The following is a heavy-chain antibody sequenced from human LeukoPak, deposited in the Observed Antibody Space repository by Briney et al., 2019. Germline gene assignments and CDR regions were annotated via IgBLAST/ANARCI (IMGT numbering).Heavy chain of an antibody. CDR1: GYSFTSYW. CDR3: ARQRVTDYYDSSGYYIHDAFDI. J-gene: IGHJ3*02. Sequence: GESLKISCKGSGYSFTSYWIGWVRQMPGKGLEWMGIIYPGDSDTRYSPSFQGQVTISADKSISTAYLQWSSLKASDTAMYYCARQRVTDYYDSSGYYIHDAFDIWGQGTMVTVSS. D-gene: IGHD3-22*01. V-gene: IGHV5-51*01. CDR2: IYPGDSDT.